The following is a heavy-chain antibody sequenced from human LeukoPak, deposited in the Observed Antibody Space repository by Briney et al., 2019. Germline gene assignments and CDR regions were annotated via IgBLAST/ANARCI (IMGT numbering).Heavy chain of an antibody. V-gene: IGHV4-34*01. CDR3: ARVAPAAGTGWFDP. CDR1: GGSFSGYY. D-gene: IGHD6-13*01. CDR2: INHSGST. Sequence: SETLSLTCAVYGGSFSGYYWSWIRQPPGKGLEWIGEINHSGSTNYNPSLKSRVTISVDTSKNQFSLNLSSVTAADTAVYYCARVAPAAGTGWFDPWGQGTLVTVSS. J-gene: IGHJ5*02.